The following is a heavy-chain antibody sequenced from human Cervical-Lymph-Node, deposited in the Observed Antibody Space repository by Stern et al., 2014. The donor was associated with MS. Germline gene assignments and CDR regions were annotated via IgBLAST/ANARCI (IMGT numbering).Heavy chain of an antibody. CDR2: ISYDGNHK. CDR3: ARDYEDTSMLFDH. Sequence: VQLVESGGAVVQPGRSLRLSCAASGFTFSSYGIHWVRQAPGQGLEWVTVISYDGNHKYYAASVKGRFTISRDNSKNTLHLQMSSVTPDDTAIYYCARDYEDTSMLFDHWGQGTLVTVSS. D-gene: IGHD2-8*01. CDR1: GFTFSSYG. J-gene: IGHJ4*02. V-gene: IGHV3-30*03.